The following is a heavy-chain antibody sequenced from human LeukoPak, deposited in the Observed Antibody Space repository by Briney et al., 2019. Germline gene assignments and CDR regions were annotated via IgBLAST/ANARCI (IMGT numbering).Heavy chain of an antibody. CDR2: INTNTGNP. CDR1: GYTFTTYA. Sequence: ASVKVSCKASGYTFTTYAINWVRQAPGQGLEWMGWINTNTGNPAYVQAFTGRFVFSLDTSVSTAYLQISSLKAEDTAIYYCASASTVFTSEDAFDIWGQGTLVTVSS. V-gene: IGHV7-4-1*02. J-gene: IGHJ3*02. CDR3: ASASTVFTSEDAFDI. D-gene: IGHD4-17*01.